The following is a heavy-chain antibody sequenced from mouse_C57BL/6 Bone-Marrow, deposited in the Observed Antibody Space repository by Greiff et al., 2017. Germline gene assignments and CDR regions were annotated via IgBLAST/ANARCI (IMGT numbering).Heavy chain of an antibody. J-gene: IGHJ3*01. V-gene: IGHV1-61*01. D-gene: IGHD2-1*01. CDR2: IYPADSET. CDR3: ARYGTAWFAY. CDR1: GYTFTSYW. Sequence: VQLQQSGAELVRPGSSVKLSCTASGYTFTSYWMDWVKQRPGQGLEWIGNIYPADSETHYNPKFKDKATLTVDKSSTTAYMQLSSLTSEDSAVDYCARYGTAWFAYWGQGTLVTVSA.